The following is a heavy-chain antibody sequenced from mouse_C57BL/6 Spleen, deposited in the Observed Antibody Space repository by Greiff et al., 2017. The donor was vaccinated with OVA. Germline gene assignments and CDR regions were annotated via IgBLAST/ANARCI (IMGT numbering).Heavy chain of an antibody. V-gene: IGHV1-55*01. CDR1: GYTFTSYW. Sequence: QVQLQQPGAELVKPGASVKMSCTASGYTFTSYWITWVKQRPGQGLEWIGDIYPGSGSTNYNEKFKGKATLTVATSSSTAYMQLSSLTSEDSAVYYCARDYDGYSPFDYWGQGTTLTVSS. CDR3: ARDYDGYSPFDY. D-gene: IGHD2-3*01. J-gene: IGHJ2*01. CDR2: IYPGSGST.